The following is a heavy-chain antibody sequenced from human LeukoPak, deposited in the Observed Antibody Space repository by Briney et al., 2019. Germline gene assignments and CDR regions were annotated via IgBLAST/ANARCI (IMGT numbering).Heavy chain of an antibody. D-gene: IGHD5-18*01. CDR2: IYSGGST. J-gene: IGHJ4*02. CDR3: ARSRGCSYGYALDY. CDR1: GFTVSSNY. Sequence: GGSLRLSCAASGFTVSSNYMSWVRQAPGKGLEWVSVIYSGGSTYYADSVKGRFTISRDNSKNTLYLQMNSLGAEDTAVYYCARSRGCSYGYALDYWGQGALVTVSS. V-gene: IGHV3-53*01.